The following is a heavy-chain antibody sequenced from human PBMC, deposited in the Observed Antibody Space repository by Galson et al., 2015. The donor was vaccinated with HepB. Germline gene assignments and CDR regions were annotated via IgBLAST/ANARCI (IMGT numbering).Heavy chain of an antibody. J-gene: IGHJ4*02. CDR1: GGTFSSYA. V-gene: IGHV1-69*13. Sequence: SVKVSCKASGGTFSSYAISWVRQAPGQGLEWMGGIIPIFGTANYAQKFQGRVTITADESTSTAYMEPSSLRSEDTAVYYCARSEDIVVVPAVNWVFDYWGQGTLVTVSS. D-gene: IGHD2-2*01. CDR2: IIPIFGTA. CDR3: ARSEDIVVVPAVNWVFDY.